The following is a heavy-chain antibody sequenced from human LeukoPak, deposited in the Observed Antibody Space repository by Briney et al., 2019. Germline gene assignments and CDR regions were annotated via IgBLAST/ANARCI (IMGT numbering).Heavy chain of an antibody. V-gene: IGHV1-18*01. D-gene: IGHD3-3*01. Sequence: ASVKVSCKASGYTFTNYGISWVRQAPGQGLEWMGWISAYNGNTNYAQKVQGRVTMTTDTSSSTAYMELRSLRSDDTAVYYCARVVGEVDFDYWGQGTLVTVSS. J-gene: IGHJ4*02. CDR2: ISAYNGNT. CDR1: GYTFTNYG. CDR3: ARVVGEVDFDY.